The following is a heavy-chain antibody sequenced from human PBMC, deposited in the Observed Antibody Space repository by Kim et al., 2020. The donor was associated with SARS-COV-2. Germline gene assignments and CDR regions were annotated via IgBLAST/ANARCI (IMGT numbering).Heavy chain of an antibody. J-gene: IGHJ4*02. V-gene: IGHV1-46*01. CDR3: ASGGSCGGDCSYFDY. CDR2: INPSGGST. D-gene: IGHD2-21*02. Sequence: ASVKVSCKASGYTFTSYYMHWVRQAPGQGLEWMGIINPSGGSTSYAQKFQGRVTMTRDTSTSTVYMELSSLRSEDTAVYYCASGGSCGGDCSYFDYWGQGTLVTVSS. CDR1: GYTFTSYY.